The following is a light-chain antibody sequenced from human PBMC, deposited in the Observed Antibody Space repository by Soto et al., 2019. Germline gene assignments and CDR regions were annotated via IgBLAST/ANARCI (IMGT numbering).Light chain of an antibody. J-gene: IGKJ2*01. CDR2: TAA. CDR3: QQSYSSPYT. Sequence: IHMTQSPSSLSASVGDRVTITCRASQRITIYLNWYQQNPGKAPNLLISTAATWQGGVPSRFSGSGSGTDFTLAISALRAEDFAFFFCQQSYSSPYTFGQGTKLEI. CDR1: QRITIY. V-gene: IGKV1-39*01.